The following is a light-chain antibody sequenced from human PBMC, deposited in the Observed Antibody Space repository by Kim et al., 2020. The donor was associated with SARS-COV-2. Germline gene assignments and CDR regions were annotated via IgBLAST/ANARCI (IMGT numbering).Light chain of an antibody. J-gene: IGLJ1*01. CDR1: SSDVGGYNY. CDR2: DGS. CDR3: SSYTSSSPYV. V-gene: IGLV2-14*03. Sequence: GQSITISCPGTSSDVGGYNYVSWYQQHPGKAPKLMIYDGSNRPSGVSNRFSGSKSGNTASLTISGLQAEDEADYYCSSYTSSSPYVCGTGTKVTVL.